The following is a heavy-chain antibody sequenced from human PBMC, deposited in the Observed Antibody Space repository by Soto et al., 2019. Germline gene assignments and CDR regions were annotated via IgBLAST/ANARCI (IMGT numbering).Heavy chain of an antibody. CDR2: IYYSGTT. Sequence: SETLSLTCTVSGGSISSTSYYWGWIRQPPGRGLEWIGSIYYSGTTFYNPSLKSRVTIFVDTSKNQFSLNLSSVTAADTALYYCARQGFGELHGLVDVWGQGTTVTVSS. D-gene: IGHD3-10*01. CDR1: GGSISSTSYY. J-gene: IGHJ6*02. CDR3: ARQGFGELHGLVDV. V-gene: IGHV4-39*01.